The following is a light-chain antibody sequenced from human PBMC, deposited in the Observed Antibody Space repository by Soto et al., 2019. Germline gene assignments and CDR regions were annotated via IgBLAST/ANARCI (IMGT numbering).Light chain of an antibody. CDR2: DAS. CDR1: EFVSGRY. CDR3: QQRSNGTPCT. Sequence: DIVGAQSPGTVSLSPGERVTVSCRASEFVSGRYVAWYQVKPGQAPRLLIFDASNRAAGIPDRFSGSGSGRDFTLTISSLEPEDFAVYYCQQRSNGTPCTFGEGTRLE. J-gene: IGKJ5*01. V-gene: IGKV3D-20*02.